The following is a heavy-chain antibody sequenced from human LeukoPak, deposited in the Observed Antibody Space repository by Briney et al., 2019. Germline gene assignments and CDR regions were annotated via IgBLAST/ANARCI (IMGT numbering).Heavy chain of an antibody. CDR1: GFTFSSYA. V-gene: IGHV3-23*01. CDR3: AKLYYGDKRANFDY. J-gene: IGHJ4*02. CDR2: ISGSGGST. D-gene: IGHD4-17*01. Sequence: GGSLRLSCAASGFTFSSYAMSWVRQAPGNGLEWVSAISGSGGSTYYADSGKGRFTISRDNSKNTLYLQMNSLRAEDTAVYYCAKLYYGDKRANFDYWGQGTLVTVSS.